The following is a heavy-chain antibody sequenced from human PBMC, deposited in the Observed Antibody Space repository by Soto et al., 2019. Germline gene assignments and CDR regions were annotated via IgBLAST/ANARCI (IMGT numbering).Heavy chain of an antibody. J-gene: IGHJ6*03. CDR2: MNPNSGNT. CDR3: ARVGGSGSYYYMDV. CDR1: GYTFTSYD. D-gene: IGHD3-10*01. V-gene: IGHV1-8*01. Sequence: ASVKVSCKASGYTFTSYDINWVRQATGQGLEWMGRMNPNSGNTGYAQKFQGRVTMTRNTSISTAYMKLSSLRSEDTAVYYCARVGGSGSYYYMDVWGKGTTVTVSS.